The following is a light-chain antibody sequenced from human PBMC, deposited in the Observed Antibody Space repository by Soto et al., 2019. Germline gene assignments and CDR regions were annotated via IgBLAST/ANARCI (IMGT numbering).Light chain of an antibody. CDR1: QSVDSY. J-gene: IGKJ4*01. V-gene: IGKV3-11*01. Sequence: IVLTQSLATLSLSPGERATLSCRASQSVDSYLAWYQQKPGQAPRLLIYDASNTATDIPARFSGSGSGTDFTLTISSLEPEDFAVYYCQQRSNWTLTFGGGTKVEIK. CDR3: QQRSNWTLT. CDR2: DAS.